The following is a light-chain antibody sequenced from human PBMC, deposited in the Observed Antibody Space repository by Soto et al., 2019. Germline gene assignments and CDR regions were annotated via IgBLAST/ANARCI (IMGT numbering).Light chain of an antibody. CDR3: SSYTSISTWV. CDR1: SSDVGDYNY. V-gene: IGLV2-14*01. CDR2: EVR. Sequence: QPVLTQPASVSGSPGQSITISCTGTSSDVGDYNYVSWYQHHPGKAPKLMIFEVRNRPSGVSNRFSGSKSGNTASLTISGLQAEDEADYYCSSYTSISTWVFGGGTKLTVL. J-gene: IGLJ3*02.